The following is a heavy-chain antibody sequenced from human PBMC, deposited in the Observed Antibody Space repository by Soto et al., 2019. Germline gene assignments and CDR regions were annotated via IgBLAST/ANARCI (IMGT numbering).Heavy chain of an antibody. V-gene: IGHV3-23*01. D-gene: IGHD2-15*01. J-gene: IGHJ4*02. Sequence: GGSLRLSCAASGFTFSSYAMSWVRQAPGKGLEWVSAISGSGGRTCYADSVKGRFTISRDNSKNTLYLQTDSLRAEDTAFYYCAKSDCSGGSCYFPFDCWGQGTLVTVSS. CDR3: AKSDCSGGSCYFPFDC. CDR2: ISGSGGRT. CDR1: GFTFSSYA.